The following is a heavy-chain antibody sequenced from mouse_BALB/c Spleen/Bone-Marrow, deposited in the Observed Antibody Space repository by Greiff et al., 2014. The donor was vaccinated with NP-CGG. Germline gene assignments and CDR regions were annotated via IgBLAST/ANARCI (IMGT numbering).Heavy chain of an antibody. CDR3: SRGGWLGGYFDV. D-gene: IGHD2-3*01. CDR1: GYTFTSSD. V-gene: IGHV1-85*01. Sequence: QVQLQQSGAELVKPGASVKLSCKASGYTFTSSDINWVRQRPEQGLAWIGRIFPGNVSTEYNDKFEVKATLTTDKSSSTVYMQLSRLTSEDSAVYFCSRGGWLGGYFDVWGAGTTVTVSS. J-gene: IGHJ1*01. CDR2: IFPGNVST.